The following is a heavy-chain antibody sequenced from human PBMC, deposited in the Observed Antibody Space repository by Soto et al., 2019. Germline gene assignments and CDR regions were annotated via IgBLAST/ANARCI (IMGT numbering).Heavy chain of an antibody. CDR1: GGSISSYY. CDR3: ARRRTTVTTGWFDP. CDR2: IYYSGST. V-gene: IGHV4-59*08. D-gene: IGHD4-4*01. J-gene: IGHJ5*02. Sequence: SETLSLTCTVSGGSISSYYWSWIRQPPGKGLEWIGYIYYSGSTNYNPSLKSRVTISVDTSKNQFSLKLSYVNAADTAVYYCARRRTTVTTGWFDPWGQGTLVTVSS.